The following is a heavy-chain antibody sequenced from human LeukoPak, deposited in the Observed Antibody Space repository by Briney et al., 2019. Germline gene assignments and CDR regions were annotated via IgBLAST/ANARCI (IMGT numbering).Heavy chain of an antibody. Sequence: GGSLRLSCAASGFTFSSYAMSWVRQAPGKGLEWVSAISGSGGSTYYADSVKGRFTISRDNSKNTLYLQMNSLRAEDTAVYYCAKDRRWSLSSSHDYDDAFDIWGQGTMVTVSS. CDR1: GFTFSSYA. J-gene: IGHJ3*02. V-gene: IGHV3-23*01. D-gene: IGHD6-13*01. CDR3: AKDRRWSLSSSHDYDDAFDI. CDR2: ISGSGGST.